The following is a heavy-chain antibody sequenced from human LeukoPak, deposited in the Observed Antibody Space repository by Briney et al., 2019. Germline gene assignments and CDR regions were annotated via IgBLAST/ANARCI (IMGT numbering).Heavy chain of an antibody. CDR1: GGSFSGYY. CDR2: INHSGST. V-gene: IGHV4-34*01. D-gene: IGHD3-3*01. J-gene: IGHJ6*03. CDR3: ARGKNYDFWSGSNVMADYYYYMDV. Sequence: SETLFLTCAVYGGSFSGYYWSWIRQPPGKGLEWIGEINHSGSTNYNPSLKSRVTISVDTSKNQFSLRLSSVTAADTAVYYCARGKNYDFWSGSNVMADYYYYMDVWGKGTTVTVSS.